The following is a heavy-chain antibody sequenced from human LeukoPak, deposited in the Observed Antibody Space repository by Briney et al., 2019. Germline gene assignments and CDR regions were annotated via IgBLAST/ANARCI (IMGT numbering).Heavy chain of an antibody. CDR1: GGSISSYY. D-gene: IGHD6-19*01. CDR3: ARVQYSSGWYERPTYQYYFDY. Sequence: SETLSLTCTVSGGSISSYYWSWIRQPPGKGLEWIGYIYYSGSTNYNPSLKSRVTISVDTSKNQFSLKLSSVTAADMAVYYCARVQYSSGWYERPTYQYYFDYWGQGTLVTVSS. J-gene: IGHJ4*02. CDR2: IYYSGST. V-gene: IGHV4-59*01.